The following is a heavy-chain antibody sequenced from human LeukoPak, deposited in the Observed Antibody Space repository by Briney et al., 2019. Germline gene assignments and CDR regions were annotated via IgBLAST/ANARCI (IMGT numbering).Heavy chain of an antibody. CDR1: GDSISSYY. J-gene: IGHJ3*02. Sequence: SETLSLTCTVSGDSISSYYWSWIRQPAGKGLEWIGRIYTSGSTNYNPSLKSRVTMSVDTSKNQFSLKLSSVTAADTAVYYCARYSGYDIWDAFDIWGQGTMVTVSS. CDR3: ARYSGYDIWDAFDI. V-gene: IGHV4-4*07. CDR2: IYTSGST. D-gene: IGHD5-12*01.